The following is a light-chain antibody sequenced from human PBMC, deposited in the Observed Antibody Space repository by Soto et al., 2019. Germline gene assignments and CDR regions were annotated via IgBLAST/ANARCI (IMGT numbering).Light chain of an antibody. Sequence: DTRMTQSPSSLSASVGDRVTITCQASEDISKFLNWYQQKPGKAPEPLIYDASNLKPGVPSRFSGSGSGTAFTLTISGLQTEDFATYYCQHYDNLPFTFGPGTKVDIK. CDR3: QHYDNLPFT. V-gene: IGKV1-33*01. CDR1: EDISKF. CDR2: DAS. J-gene: IGKJ3*01.